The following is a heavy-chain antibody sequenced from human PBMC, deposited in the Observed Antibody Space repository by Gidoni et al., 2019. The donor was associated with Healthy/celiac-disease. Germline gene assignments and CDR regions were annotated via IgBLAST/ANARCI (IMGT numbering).Heavy chain of an antibody. Sequence: EVQLVQSGAEVKKTGESLKIPGKGSEYSFTHYWIDWVRQMPGKGLEWMGIIYPGDSDTRYSPSFQGQVTISADKSISTASLQWSSLKASDTAMYYCARRYDSSGYSDYWGQGTLVTVSS. V-gene: IGHV5-51*01. CDR1: EYSFTHYW. CDR2: IYPGDSDT. CDR3: ARRYDSSGYSDY. J-gene: IGHJ4*02. D-gene: IGHD3-22*01.